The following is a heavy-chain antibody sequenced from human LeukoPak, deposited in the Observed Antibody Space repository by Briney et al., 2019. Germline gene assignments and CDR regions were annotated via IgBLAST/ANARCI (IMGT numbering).Heavy chain of an antibody. CDR1: GGSISSYY. D-gene: IGHD6-19*01. J-gene: IGHJ6*03. CDR2: IYYSGST. V-gene: IGHV4-59*01. CDR3: ARDGAVAASREYYYYYYMDV. Sequence: SETLSLTCTVSGGSISSYYWNWIRQPPGKGLEWIGYIYYSGSTNYNPSLKSRVTISVDTSKNQFSLKLSSVTAADTAVYYCARDGAVAASREYYYYYYMDVWGKGTTVTISS.